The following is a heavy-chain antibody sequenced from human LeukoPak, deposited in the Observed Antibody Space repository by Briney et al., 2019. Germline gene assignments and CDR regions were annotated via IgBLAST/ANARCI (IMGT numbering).Heavy chain of an antibody. CDR3: AIDSIAVAGTFFGSEAFDI. D-gene: IGHD6-19*01. J-gene: IGHJ3*02. CDR1: GFTFCSYA. V-gene: IGHV3-23*01. CDR2: LSHTGAST. Sequence: GGSLRLSCAASGFTFCSYAMSWVRQAPGKGLEWVSVLSHTGASTYYADSVKGRFTISRDNSKNTLYLQMNSLRAEDTAVYYCAIDSIAVAGTFFGSEAFDIWGQGTMVTVSS.